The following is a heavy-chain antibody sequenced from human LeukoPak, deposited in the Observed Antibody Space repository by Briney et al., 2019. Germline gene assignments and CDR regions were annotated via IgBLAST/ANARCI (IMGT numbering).Heavy chain of an antibody. CDR3: ARFRYCINTSCYGSSWFDP. CDR1: GYSFTGYY. J-gene: IGHJ5*02. V-gene: IGHV1-2*02. D-gene: IGHD2-2*01. CDR2: INPNSGGT. Sequence: GASVKVSCKASGYSFTGYYMHWVRQAPGQGLEWMGWINPNSGGTKCSQKFQGRVTMTRDTSISIAYMELGSLRSDDTAVYYCARFRYCINTSCYGSSWFDPWGQGTLVTVSS.